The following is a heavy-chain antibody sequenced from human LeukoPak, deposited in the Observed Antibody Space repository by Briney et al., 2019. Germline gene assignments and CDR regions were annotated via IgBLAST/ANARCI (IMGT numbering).Heavy chain of an antibody. V-gene: IGHV1-69*04. CDR3: ARAHTVTIYSGFDP. J-gene: IGHJ5*02. CDR1: GGTFSSYA. Sequence: SVKVSCKASGGTFSSYAISWVRQAPGQGLEWMGRIIPIFGIANYAQKFQGRVTITADKSTSTVYMELSSLRSEDTAVYYCARAHTVTIYSGFDPWGQGTLVTVSS. D-gene: IGHD4-17*01. CDR2: IIPIFGIA.